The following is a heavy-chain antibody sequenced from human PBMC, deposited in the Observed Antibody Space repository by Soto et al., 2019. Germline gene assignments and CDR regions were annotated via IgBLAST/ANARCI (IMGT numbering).Heavy chain of an antibody. CDR1: GFSLSTSGVG. J-gene: IGHJ5*02. CDR3: AHRLEYSGNGEVGGFAP. CDR2: IYWDDDK. Sequence: SGPTLVNPTQTLTLTCTFSGFSLSTSGVGVGWIRQPPGKALEYLALIYWDDDKRYSPSLKSRLTITKDTSKNQVVLTMTNMGPGDTATYYWAHRLEYSGNGEVGGFAPGGQGPL. D-gene: IGHD5-12*01. V-gene: IGHV2-5*02.